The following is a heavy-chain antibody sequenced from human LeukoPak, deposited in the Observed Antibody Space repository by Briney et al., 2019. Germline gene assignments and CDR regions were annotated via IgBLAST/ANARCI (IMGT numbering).Heavy chain of an antibody. CDR3: ARGPRYSFY. V-gene: IGHV3-53*01. CDR1: GFIVSHNY. J-gene: IGHJ4*02. Sequence: GGSLRLSCAASGFIVSHNYMTWVRQAPGKGLEWISVIYIDGTTYYADSVKGRFTISRDQANNTLYLQMNTLRDEDTAVYYCARGPRYSFYWGQGTVVSVSS. CDR2: IYIDGTT. D-gene: IGHD6-13*01.